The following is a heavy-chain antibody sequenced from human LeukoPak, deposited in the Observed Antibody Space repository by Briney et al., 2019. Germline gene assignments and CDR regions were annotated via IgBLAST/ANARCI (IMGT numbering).Heavy chain of an antibody. D-gene: IGHD4-23*01. CDR1: GGSISSGGYY. V-gene: IGHV4-30-2*01. CDR3: ARDPPDYGGNSDWFDP. Sequence: PSQTLSLTCTVSGGSISSGGYYWSWIRQPPGKGLEWIGYIYHSGSTYYNPSLKSRVTISVDRSKNQFSLKLSSVTAADTAVYYCARDPPDYGGNSDWFDPWGQGTLVTVSS. CDR2: IYHSGST. J-gene: IGHJ5*02.